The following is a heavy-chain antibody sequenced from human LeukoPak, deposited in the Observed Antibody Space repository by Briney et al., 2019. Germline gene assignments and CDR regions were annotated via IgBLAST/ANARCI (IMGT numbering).Heavy chain of an antibody. CDR2: IYTSGST. CDR1: GGSISSYY. V-gene: IGHV4-4*09. D-gene: IGHD1-26*01. CDR3: ARDSVGATGHDAFDI. J-gene: IGHJ3*02. Sequence: SETLSLTCTVSGGSISSYYWIWIRQPPGKGLEGIGYIYTSGSTNYNPSLKSRITISVDTSKNQFSVKLSSVTAADRAVYYCARDSVGATGHDAFDIWGQGTMATVSS.